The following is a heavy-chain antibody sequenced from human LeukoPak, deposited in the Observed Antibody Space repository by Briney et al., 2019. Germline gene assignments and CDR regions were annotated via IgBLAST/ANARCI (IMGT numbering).Heavy chain of an antibody. D-gene: IGHD6-6*01. CDR1: GGSISSYY. CDR2: IYYSGST. V-gene: IGHV4-59*01. J-gene: IGHJ4*02. Sequence: SETLSLTCTVSGGSISSYYWSWIRQPPGKGLEWIGYIYYSGSTNYNPSLESRVTISVDTSKNQFSLKLSSVTAADTAVYYCARAELGSIFDYWGQGTLVTVSS. CDR3: ARAELGSIFDY.